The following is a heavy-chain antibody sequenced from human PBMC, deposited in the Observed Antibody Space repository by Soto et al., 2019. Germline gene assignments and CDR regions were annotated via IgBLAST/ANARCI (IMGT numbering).Heavy chain of an antibody. V-gene: IGHV4-59*12. D-gene: IGHD2-2*03. J-gene: IGHJ3*02. Sequence: PSETLSLTCTVSGGSISSYYWSWIRQPPGKGLEWIGYIYYSGSTNYNPSLKSRVTISVDKSISTAYLHLSSLKASDTAMYYCARIIGYCRNNDCSWTFDIWGQGTTVTVSS. CDR3: ARIIGYCRNNDCSWTFDI. CDR2: IYYSGST. CDR1: GGSISSYY.